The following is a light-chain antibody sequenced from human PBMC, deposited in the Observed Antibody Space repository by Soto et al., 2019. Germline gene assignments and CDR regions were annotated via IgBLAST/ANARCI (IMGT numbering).Light chain of an antibody. J-gene: IGLJ1*01. CDR1: SSDVGAYNY. CDR3: SSWTTSSTYV. Sequence: QSAPTQPASVSGSPGQSITISCTGTSSDVGAYNYVSWYQHLPVKAPKLIIYDVSNRPSGVSTRFSGSKSGNTASLTISGLQAEDEADCYCSSWTTSSTYVFGTGTKVTVL. V-gene: IGLV2-14*03. CDR2: DVS.